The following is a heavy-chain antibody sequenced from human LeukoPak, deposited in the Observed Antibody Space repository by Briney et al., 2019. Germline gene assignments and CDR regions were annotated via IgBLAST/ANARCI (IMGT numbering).Heavy chain of an antibody. V-gene: IGHV3-20*04. CDR2: INWNGGST. D-gene: IGHD3-22*01. Sequence: GGSLRLSCAASGFTFDDYGMSWVRQAPGKGLEWVSGINWNGGSTGYADSVKGRFTISRDNAKNSLYLQMNSLRAEDTALYYCARNNRVYDSSGHFYYWGQGNLVNVFS. CDR1: GFTFDDYG. CDR3: ARNNRVYDSSGHFYY. J-gene: IGHJ4*02.